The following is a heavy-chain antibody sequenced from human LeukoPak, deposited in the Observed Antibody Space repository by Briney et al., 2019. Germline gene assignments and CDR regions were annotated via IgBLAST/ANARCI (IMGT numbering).Heavy chain of an antibody. J-gene: IGHJ4*02. V-gene: IGHV3-48*01. CDR2: ISSGSSSK. Sequence: GGYLSLYCAASAFTFSSYSMNWVRQAPGKGLEWVSYISSGSSSKYYADSVRGRFTISRDDAKNSLYLQMDSLRAEDTAVYYCARRPIAAAGISDYWGQGTLVTVSS. CDR1: AFTFSSYS. D-gene: IGHD6-13*01. CDR3: ARRPIAAAGISDY.